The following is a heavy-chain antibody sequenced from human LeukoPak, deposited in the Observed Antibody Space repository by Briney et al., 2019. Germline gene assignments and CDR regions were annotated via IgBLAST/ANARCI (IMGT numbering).Heavy chain of an antibody. CDR2: IWYDGSNK. D-gene: IGHD3-10*01. V-gene: IGHV3-33*01. Sequence: GGSLRLSCAASGFTFSSYGMHWVRQAPGKGLEWVAVIWYDGSNKDYADSVKGRFTISRDNSKNTLYLQMNSLRAEDTAVYYCARHYYGSGSYYNGSDYWGQGTLVTVSS. CDR3: ARHYYGSGSYYNGSDY. CDR1: GFTFSSYG. J-gene: IGHJ4*02.